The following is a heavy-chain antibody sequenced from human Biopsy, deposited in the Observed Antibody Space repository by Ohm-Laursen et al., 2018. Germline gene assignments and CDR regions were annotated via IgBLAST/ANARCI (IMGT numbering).Heavy chain of an antibody. D-gene: IGHD6-6*01. J-gene: IGHJ6*02. CDR1: GFSVSSYD. CDR3: ARDSSRRAREGGMDV. V-gene: IGHV3-21*01. CDR2: ISETSSHI. Sequence: SLRLSCAASGFSVSSYDMNWVRQAPGKGLEWISYISETSSHIYDADSVRGRFIVARDIAKNSLYLQLNSLRVEDTAVYYCARDSSRRAREGGMDVWGQGTTVTV.